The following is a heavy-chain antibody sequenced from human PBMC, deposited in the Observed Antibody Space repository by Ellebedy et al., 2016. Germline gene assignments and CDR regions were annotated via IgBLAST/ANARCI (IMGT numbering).Heavy chain of an antibody. Sequence: GESLKISCAASRFMLRPYAIHWVRQAPGKGLEWVAVISDDGEDKYYADSVKGRFTISRDNFKIRVYLEMNSLRLEDTAVYYCAKVRSSDFYNNYDMDVWGQGTTVTVSS. CDR2: ISDDGEDK. J-gene: IGHJ6*02. V-gene: IGHV3-30*18. CDR1: RFMLRPYA. D-gene: IGHD1-14*01. CDR3: AKVRSSDFYNNYDMDV.